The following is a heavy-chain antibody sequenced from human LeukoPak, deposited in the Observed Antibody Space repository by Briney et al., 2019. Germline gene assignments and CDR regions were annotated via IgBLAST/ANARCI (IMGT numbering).Heavy chain of an antibody. J-gene: IGHJ4*02. D-gene: IGHD4-23*01. Sequence: ASVKVSCKTSGYTFTNYYMHWVRQAPGQGLEWMRIINPSGTSTTYAQKFQGRVTMTRDTSTSTDFMELSSLRPEDTAVYYCARHDLGGTSPFDYWGQGTLVTVSS. CDR1: GYTFTNYY. CDR2: INPSGTST. V-gene: IGHV1-46*01. CDR3: ARHDLGGTSPFDY.